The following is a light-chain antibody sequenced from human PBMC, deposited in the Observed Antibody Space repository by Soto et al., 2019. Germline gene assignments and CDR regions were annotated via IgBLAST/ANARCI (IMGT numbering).Light chain of an antibody. CDR3: QSYDNSLSAWV. CDR1: SSNIGAGYD. V-gene: IGLV1-40*01. Sequence: QAVVTQPPSVSGAPGQRVTISCTGSSSNIGAGYDVHWYQQLPGTAPKLLIYGNSNRPSGVPDRFSGSESGTSASLAITGLQAEDEADYYCQSYDNSLSAWVFGGGTKLTVL. J-gene: IGLJ3*02. CDR2: GNS.